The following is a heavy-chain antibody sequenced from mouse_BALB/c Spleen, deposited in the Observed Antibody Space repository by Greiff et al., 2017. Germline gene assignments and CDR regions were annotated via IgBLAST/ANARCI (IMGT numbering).Heavy chain of an antibody. Sequence: VQLQESGAELVKPGASVKLSCKASGYTFTSYYMYWVKQRPGQGLEWIGEINPSNGGTNFNEKFKSKATLTVDKSSSTAYMQLSSLTSEDSAVYYCTGYYYGSSPFAYWGQGTLGTVAA. D-gene: IGHD1-1*01. J-gene: IGHJ3*01. V-gene: IGHV1S81*02. CDR3: TGYYYGSSPFAY. CDR2: INPSNGGT. CDR1: GYTFTSYY.